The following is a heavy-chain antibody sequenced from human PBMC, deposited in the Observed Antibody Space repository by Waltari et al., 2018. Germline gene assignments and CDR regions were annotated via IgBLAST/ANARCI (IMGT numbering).Heavy chain of an antibody. CDR2: FGITSSAI. CDR3: ARRYSCYDYLDY. J-gene: IGHJ4*02. D-gene: IGHD5-12*01. V-gene: IGHV3-48*04. CDR1: GFTFSSYS. Sequence: EVQLVESGGGLVQPGGSLRLSCSASGFTFSSYSMNWVRQAPGKGLEWVSDFGITSSAINYADSGKGLFTISRDNAKNSLYLQMNILRAEDTAVYYCARRYSCYDYLDYWGQGTLVTVSS.